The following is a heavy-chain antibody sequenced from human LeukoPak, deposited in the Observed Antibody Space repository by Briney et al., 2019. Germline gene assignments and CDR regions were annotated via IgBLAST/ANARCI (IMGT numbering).Heavy chain of an antibody. J-gene: IGHJ4*02. CDR1: GFTFSSYG. V-gene: IGHV3-30*19. Sequence: PGGSLRLSCAASGFTFSSYGMHCVRQAPGKGLEWVAVISYDGSNKYYADSVKGRFTISRDNSKNTLYLQMNSLRAEDTAVYYCARDRTIFGVLIYYFDYWGQGTLVTVSS. CDR2: ISYDGSNK. D-gene: IGHD3-3*01. CDR3: ARDRTIFGVLIYYFDY.